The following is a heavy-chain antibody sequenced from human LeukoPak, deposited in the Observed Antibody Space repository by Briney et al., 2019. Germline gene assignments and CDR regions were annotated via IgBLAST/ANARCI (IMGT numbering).Heavy chain of an antibody. V-gene: IGHV4-59*01. CDR2: IYYSGSA. CDR1: GGSISSYY. J-gene: IGHJ4*02. CDR3: ARAEVNFYDRSGYFDY. Sequence: SETLSLTCTVSGGSISSYYWSWIRQPPGKGLEWIGYIYYSGSANHNPSLKSRVTISVDTSKNQFSLKLSSVTAADTAVYYCARAEVNFYDRSGYFDYWGQGSLVTVSS. D-gene: IGHD3-22*01.